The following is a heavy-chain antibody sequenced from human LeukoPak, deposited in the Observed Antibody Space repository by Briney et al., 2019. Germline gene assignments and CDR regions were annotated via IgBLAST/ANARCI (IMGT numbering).Heavy chain of an antibody. CDR3: ARGYTSGWYGVNWFDP. CDR1: GYTFTSYD. V-gene: IGHV1-8*01. Sequence: ASVKVSCKASGYTFTSYDINWVRQATGQGLEWMGWMNPNSGNTGYAQKFQGRVTITRNTSISTAYMELSSLRSEDTAVYYCARGYTSGWYGVNWFDPWGRGTLVTVSS. J-gene: IGHJ5*02. CDR2: MNPNSGNT. D-gene: IGHD6-19*01.